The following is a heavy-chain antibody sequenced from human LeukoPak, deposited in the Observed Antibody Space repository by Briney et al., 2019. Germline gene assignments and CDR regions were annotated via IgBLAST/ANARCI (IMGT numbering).Heavy chain of an antibody. D-gene: IGHD6-19*01. V-gene: IGHV3-7*03. Sequence: GMSLRLSCAASGLTFRSYCMTWVRQAPGKGLEWVANINDDATETNYIDSVKGRFTISRDNVRNSLHLQMDSLRAEDTAVYYCSGGGGWESDFWGQGTLVTVSS. CDR2: INDDATET. CDR1: GLTFRSYC. CDR3: SGGGGWESDF. J-gene: IGHJ4*02.